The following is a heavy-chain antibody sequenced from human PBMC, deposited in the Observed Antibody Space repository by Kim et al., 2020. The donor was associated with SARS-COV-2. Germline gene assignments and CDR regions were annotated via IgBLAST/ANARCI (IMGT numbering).Heavy chain of an antibody. CDR3: ASHSPDY. V-gene: IGHV3-33*01. Sequence: DGNKKFYVNPVRGRFTIARDKSKNTVYLQMNSLRVEDTGVYYCASHSPDYWGQGTLVTVSS. CDR2: DGNKK. J-gene: IGHJ4*02.